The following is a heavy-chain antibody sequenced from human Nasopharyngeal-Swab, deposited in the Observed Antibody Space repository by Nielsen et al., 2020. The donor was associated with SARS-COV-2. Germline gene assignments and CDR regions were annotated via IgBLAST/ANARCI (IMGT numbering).Heavy chain of an antibody. CDR3: ASATVSSGWSNDAFDI. V-gene: IGHV3-23*01. CDR1: GFTFSSYA. D-gene: IGHD6-19*01. Sequence: GRSLRLSCAASGFTFSSYAMSWVRQAPGKGLEWVSAISGSGGSTYYADSVKGRFTISRDNSKNTLYLQMSSLRAEDTAVYYCASATVSSGWSNDAFDIWGQGTMVTVSS. J-gene: IGHJ3*02. CDR2: ISGSGGST.